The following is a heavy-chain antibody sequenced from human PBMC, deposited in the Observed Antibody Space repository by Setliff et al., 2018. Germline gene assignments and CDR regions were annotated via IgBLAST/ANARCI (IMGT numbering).Heavy chain of an antibody. CDR2: LSDDGSNE. J-gene: IGHJ5*02. CDR3: ASDQFRNSGDLYS. D-gene: IGHD1-7*01. Sequence: GESLKISCAASGFIGSSFSMHWVRQAPVKGLDWLATLSDDGSNEFYADSVKGRFTIFRDNSKNTLYLQMSSLRPDDTAMYYCASDQFRNSGDLYSWGQGTLVTIST. V-gene: IGHV3-30*03. CDR1: GFIGSSFS.